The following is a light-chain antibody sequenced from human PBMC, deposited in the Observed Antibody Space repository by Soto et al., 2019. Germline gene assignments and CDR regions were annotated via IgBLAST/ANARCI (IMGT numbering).Light chain of an antibody. CDR3: QQYGSSPWT. V-gene: IGKV3-20*01. J-gene: IGKJ1*01. Sequence: ETVLTQSPGSLSLSLGDRATLSCRASQTVSNSYLAWYQQKPGQAPRLLIYGTSSRATGIPDRFSGSGSGTDFTLTINRLEPEDFVIYYCQQYGSSPWTFGQGNKVDIK. CDR1: QTVSNSY. CDR2: GTS.